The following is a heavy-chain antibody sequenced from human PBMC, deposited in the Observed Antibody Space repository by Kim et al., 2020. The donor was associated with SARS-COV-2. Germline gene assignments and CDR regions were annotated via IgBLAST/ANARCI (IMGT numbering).Heavy chain of an antibody. V-gene: IGHV3-21*01. Sequence: GGSLRLSCAASGFTFSSYSMNWVRQAPGKGLEWVSSISSSSSYIYYADSVKGRFTISRDNAKNSLYLQMNSLRAEDTAVYYCAREVNYGSGSRRSYYYYYMDVWGKGTTVTVSS. D-gene: IGHD3-10*01. CDR3: AREVNYGSGSRRSYYYYYMDV. CDR1: GFTFSSYS. J-gene: IGHJ6*03. CDR2: ISSSSSYI.